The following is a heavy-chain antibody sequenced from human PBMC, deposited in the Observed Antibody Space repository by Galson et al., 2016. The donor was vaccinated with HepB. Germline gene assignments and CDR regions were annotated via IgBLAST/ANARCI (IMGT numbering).Heavy chain of an antibody. CDR2: IWYDGSKK. CDR3: ARDLGGTTSFDY. J-gene: IGHJ4*02. CDR1: GFTFRSYA. Sequence: SLRLSCAASGFTFRSYAMHWVRQAPGKGLEWVAIIWYDGSKKYHADSVKGRFTISRDNSKNTLFLQMNSLRADDTAVYYCARDLGGTTSFDYWGQGTLVTVSS. D-gene: IGHD3-16*01. V-gene: IGHV3-33*01.